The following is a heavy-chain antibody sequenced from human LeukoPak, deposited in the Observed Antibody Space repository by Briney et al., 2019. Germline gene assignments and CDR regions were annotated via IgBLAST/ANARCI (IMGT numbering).Heavy chain of an antibody. CDR2: IKQDGSEK. CDR3: ARGNLIAAAGTSYFDY. CDR1: GFTFSSYW. V-gene: IGHV3-7*01. D-gene: IGHD6-13*01. J-gene: IGHJ4*02. Sequence: GGSLRLSCAASGFTFSSYWMSWVRQAPGKGLEWVANIKQDGSEKYYVDSVKGRFTISRDNAKNSLYMQMNSLRAEDTAVYYCARGNLIAAAGTSYFDYWGQGTLVTVSS.